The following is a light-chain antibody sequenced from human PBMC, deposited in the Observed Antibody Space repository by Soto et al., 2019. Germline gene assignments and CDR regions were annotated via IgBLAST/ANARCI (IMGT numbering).Light chain of an antibody. CDR2: AAS. J-gene: IGKJ5*01. Sequence: DIQMTQSPSSLSASVVDRVTITCRASQSISSYLNWYQQKPGKAPKLLIYAASSLQSGVPSRFSGSGSGTDFTLTISSLQPEDFATYYCQQSYSTLGITFGQGTRLEIK. CDR3: QQSYSTLGIT. V-gene: IGKV1-39*01. CDR1: QSISSY.